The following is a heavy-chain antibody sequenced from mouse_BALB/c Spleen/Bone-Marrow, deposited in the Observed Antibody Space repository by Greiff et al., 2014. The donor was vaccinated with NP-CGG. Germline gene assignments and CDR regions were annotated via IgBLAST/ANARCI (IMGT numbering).Heavy chain of an antibody. J-gene: IGHJ1*01. CDR1: GYTFTSYW. CDR3: ARKYYGGSYVWYFDV. V-gene: IGHV1S81*02. CDR2: INPSNGRI. D-gene: IGHD1-1*01. Sequence: QVQLKQSGAELVKPGASVKLSCKASGYTFTSYWMQWVKQRPGQGLEWIGEINPSNGRINYNEKFKSKATLTVDKSSSTAYLQLSSLTSENSAIYYCARKYYGGSYVWYFDVWGAGTTVTVSS.